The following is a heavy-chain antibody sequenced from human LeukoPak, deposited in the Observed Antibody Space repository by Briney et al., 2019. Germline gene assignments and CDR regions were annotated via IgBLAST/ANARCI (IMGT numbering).Heavy chain of an antibody. CDR2: IKEDGSSQ. V-gene: IGHV3-7*03. D-gene: IGHD6-19*01. CDR3: VKDSGWFHFDS. Sequence: GGSLRLSCVASGFTFSHSWMTWVRQAPGKGLEWVGHIKEDGSSQNYADSVEGRFTISRDNAKSSLHLQMNGLRAEDTAMYYCVKDSGWFHFDSWGQGTLVTVSS. J-gene: IGHJ4*02. CDR1: GFTFSHSW.